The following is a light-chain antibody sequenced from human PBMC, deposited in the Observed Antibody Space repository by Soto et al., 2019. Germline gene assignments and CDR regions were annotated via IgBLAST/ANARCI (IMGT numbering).Light chain of an antibody. CDR1: QTVSSNY. Sequence: PGERATLSCRASQTVSSNYLAWYQQKPGQAPRLLIYATSSRATGIPDRFSGSGSGTDFTLTISRLEPEDFAVYYCQQYGSSPPWTFGQGTKVDIK. CDR3: QQYGSSPPWT. J-gene: IGKJ1*01. V-gene: IGKV3-20*01. CDR2: ATS.